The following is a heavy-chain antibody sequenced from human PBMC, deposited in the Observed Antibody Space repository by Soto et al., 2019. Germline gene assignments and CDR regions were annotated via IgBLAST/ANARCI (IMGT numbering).Heavy chain of an antibody. CDR2: INAGNGNT. D-gene: IGHD1-26*01. Sequence: SLKASCKASGSTFTSYAIHWVRQAPGQRLEWMGWINAGNGNTKYSQKFQGRVIITRDTSAGTAYMELRSLRSEDTAVYYCANPKGAFYCGQGTPVTVS. CDR1: GSTFTSYA. J-gene: IGHJ4*02. CDR3: ANPKGAFY. V-gene: IGHV1-3*01.